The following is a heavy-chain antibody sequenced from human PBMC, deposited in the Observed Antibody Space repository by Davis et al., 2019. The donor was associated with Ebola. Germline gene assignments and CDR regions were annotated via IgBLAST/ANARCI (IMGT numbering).Heavy chain of an antibody. Sequence: SETLSLTCAVSGGSISSGGSSWSWIRQPPGKGLEWIGFIFYSGSTYYNPSLKSRVTISVDKSKNQFSLKVSSVTAADTAVYFCASRRSSGWQTYWYFDLWGRGTPVTVAS. D-gene: IGHD6-19*01. J-gene: IGHJ2*01. CDR1: GGSISSGGSS. V-gene: IGHV4-30-4*07. CDR3: ASRRSSGWQTYWYFDL. CDR2: IFYSGST.